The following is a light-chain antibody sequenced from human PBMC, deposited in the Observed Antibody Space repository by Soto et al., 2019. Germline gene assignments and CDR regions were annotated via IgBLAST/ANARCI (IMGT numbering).Light chain of an antibody. J-gene: IGLJ1*01. CDR3: AAWDDSLNAL. CDR2: GVT. V-gene: IGLV2-14*01. Sequence: QSVLTQPASVSGSPGQSITISCTGTSSDVGGYDSVCWYQQHPGKAPKVMIYGVTTRPSGVSDRFSGSKSGNTASLTISGLQAEDEADYYCAAWDDSLNALFGTGTKVTVL. CDR1: SSDVGGYDS.